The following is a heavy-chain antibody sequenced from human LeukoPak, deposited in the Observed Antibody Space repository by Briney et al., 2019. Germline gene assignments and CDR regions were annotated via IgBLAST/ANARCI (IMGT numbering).Heavy chain of an antibody. J-gene: IGHJ4*02. D-gene: IGHD3-9*01. CDR2: ISWNSGSI. V-gene: IGHV3-9*01. CDR1: GFTFSSHD. CDR3: AKDALYDILTGYVDY. Sequence: GGSLRLSCLGSGFTFSSHDMDWVRQAPGKGLEWVSVISWNSGSIGYADSVKGRFTISRDNAKNSLYLQMNSLRAEHTALYYCAKDALYDILTGYVDYWGQGTLVTVSS.